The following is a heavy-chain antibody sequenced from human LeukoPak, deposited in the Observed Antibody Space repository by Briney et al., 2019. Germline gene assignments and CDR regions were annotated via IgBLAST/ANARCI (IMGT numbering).Heavy chain of an antibody. CDR1: GYSISSGYY. CDR2: IYHSGST. V-gene: IGHV4-38-2*02. D-gene: IGHD4-17*01. Sequence: SETLSLTCTVSGYSISSGYYWGWIRQPPGKGLEWIGSIYHSGSTYYNPSLKSRVTISVDTSKNQFSLKLSSVTAADTAVYYCARGPTTVTRAFDYWGQGTLVTVSS. J-gene: IGHJ4*02. CDR3: ARGPTTVTRAFDY.